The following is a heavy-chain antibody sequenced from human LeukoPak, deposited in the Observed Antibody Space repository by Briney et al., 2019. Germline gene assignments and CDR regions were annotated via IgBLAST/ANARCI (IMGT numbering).Heavy chain of an antibody. J-gene: IGHJ4*02. V-gene: IGHV1-69*13. Sequence: SVKVSCKASGGTFSSYAISWVRHAPGQGLEWMGELIPIFGTANYAQKFQGRVTITADESTSTAYMEPSSLRSEDTAVYYCARGGYSSGWYQVFYFDYWGQGTLVTVSS. D-gene: IGHD6-19*01. CDR3: ARGGYSSGWYQVFYFDY. CDR1: GGTFSSYA. CDR2: LIPIFGTA.